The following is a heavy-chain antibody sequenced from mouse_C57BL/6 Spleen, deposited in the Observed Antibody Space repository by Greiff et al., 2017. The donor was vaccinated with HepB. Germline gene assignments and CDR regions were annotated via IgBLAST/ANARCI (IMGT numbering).Heavy chain of an antibody. CDR1: GYTFTSYW. CDR2: IYPGNSDT. Sequence: EVQLQQSGTVLARPGASVKMSCKTSGYTFTSYWMHWVNQRPGQGLEWIGAIYPGNSDTSYNQKFKGKAKLTAVTSASTAYMELSSLTNEDSAVYYCTTTYYSNYVWFAYWGQGTLVTVSA. D-gene: IGHD2-5*01. V-gene: IGHV1-5*01. CDR3: TTTYYSNYVWFAY. J-gene: IGHJ3*01.